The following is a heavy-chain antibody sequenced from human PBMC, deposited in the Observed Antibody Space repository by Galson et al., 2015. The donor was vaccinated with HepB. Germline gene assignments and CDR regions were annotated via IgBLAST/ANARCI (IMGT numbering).Heavy chain of an antibody. CDR1: GFSLNINGMC. Sequence: PALVKPTQPLTLTCSFSGFSLNINGMCVSWLRQPPGKALEWLARIDWDDDKYYNKSLKTRLTISKDTSKNQVVLKMTNMDPVDTGTYFCARTPEAGTDAFDVWGQGALVTVSS. D-gene: IGHD6-19*01. V-gene: IGHV2-70*11. CDR2: IDWDDDK. J-gene: IGHJ3*01. CDR3: ARTPEAGTDAFDV.